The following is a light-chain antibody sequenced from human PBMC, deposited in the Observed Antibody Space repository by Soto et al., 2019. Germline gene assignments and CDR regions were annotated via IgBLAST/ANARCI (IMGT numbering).Light chain of an antibody. V-gene: IGKV1-39*01. CDR2: AAS. CDR3: QQSYSTPRT. CDR1: QSISSY. Sequence: DIEMTQSPSTLSASAGDRVTITCRASQSISSYLNWYQQKPGKAPKLLIYAASSLQSGVPSRFSGSGSGTDFTLTISSLQPEDFATYYCQQSYSTPRTFGQGTKGDIK. J-gene: IGKJ1*01.